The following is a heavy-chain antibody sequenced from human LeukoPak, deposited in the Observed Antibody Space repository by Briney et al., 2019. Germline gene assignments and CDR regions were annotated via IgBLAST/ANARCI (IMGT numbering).Heavy chain of an antibody. CDR2: IYWDDDK. CDR3: AHSTYYYGSGSYYMPDY. CDR1: GFSPSTCGVG. D-gene: IGHD3-10*01. V-gene: IGHV2-5*02. Sequence: SGPTLLHPPQTLTLSCTFSGFSPSTCGVGVGWIRQPPGKALEWLALIYWDDDKRYSPSLKSRLTITKDTSKNQVVLTMTNVDPVDTATYYCAHSTYYYGSGSYYMPDYWGQGTLVTVSS. J-gene: IGHJ4*02.